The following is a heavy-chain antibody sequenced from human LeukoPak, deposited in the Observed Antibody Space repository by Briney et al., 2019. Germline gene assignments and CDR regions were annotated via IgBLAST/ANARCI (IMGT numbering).Heavy chain of an antibody. CDR2: ISSSSSYI. V-gene: IGHV3-21*01. Sequence: GGSLRLSCAASGFTFSSYSMNWVRQAPGKGLEWVSSISSSSSYIYYADSVKGRFTISRDNAKNSLYLQMNSLRAEDTAVYYCARGAQQRARGYFDYWGQGTLVTVSS. J-gene: IGHJ4*02. D-gene: IGHD6-13*01. CDR3: ARGAQQRARGYFDY. CDR1: GFTFSSYS.